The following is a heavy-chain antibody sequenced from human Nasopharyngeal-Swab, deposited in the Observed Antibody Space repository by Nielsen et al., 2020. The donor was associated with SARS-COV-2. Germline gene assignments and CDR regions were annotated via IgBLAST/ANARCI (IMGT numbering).Heavy chain of an antibody. CDR3: ASRPGPDTAFDL. V-gene: IGHV3-7*03. Sequence: GGSLRLSCAASGFTFNSRWMTWVRQPPGKGLEWVANINKDGTEKNYVDSVKGRFTISRDNVKNSLYLQMDSLRVEDTAVYYCASRPGPDTAFDLWGQGTLVTVSS. J-gene: IGHJ5*02. D-gene: IGHD1-1*01. CDR1: GFTFNSRW. CDR2: INKDGTEK.